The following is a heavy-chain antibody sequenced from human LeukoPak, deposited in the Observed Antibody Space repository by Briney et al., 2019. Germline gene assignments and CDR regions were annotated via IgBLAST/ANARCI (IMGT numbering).Heavy chain of an antibody. Sequence: GASVKVSCKASGYTFTSYYMHWVRQAPGQGLEWMGGISAYNGNTNYAQKLQGRVTMTTDTSTSTAYMELRSLRSDDTAAYYCARGPQWLPPRHYYYGMDVWGQGTTVTVSS. CDR2: ISAYNGNT. CDR1: GYTFTSYY. V-gene: IGHV1-18*04. J-gene: IGHJ6*02. CDR3: ARGPQWLPPRHYYYGMDV. D-gene: IGHD6-19*01.